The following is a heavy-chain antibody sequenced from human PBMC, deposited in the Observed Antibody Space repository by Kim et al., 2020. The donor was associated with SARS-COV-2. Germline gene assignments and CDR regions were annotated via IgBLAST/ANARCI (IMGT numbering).Heavy chain of an antibody. CDR1: GFTFSSYA. J-gene: IGHJ4*02. Sequence: GGSLRLSCAASGFTFSSYAMHWVRQAPGKGLEWVAVISYDGSNKYYADSVKGRFTISRDNSKNTLYLQMNSLRAEDTAVYYCARGVSIVGATQFDYWGQGTLVTVSS. CDR2: ISYDGSNK. D-gene: IGHD1-26*01. V-gene: IGHV3-30-3*01. CDR3: ARGVSIVGATQFDY.